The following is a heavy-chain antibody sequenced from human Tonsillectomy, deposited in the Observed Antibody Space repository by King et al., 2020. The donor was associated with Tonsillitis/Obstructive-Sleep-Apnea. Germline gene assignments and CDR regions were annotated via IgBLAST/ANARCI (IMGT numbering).Heavy chain of an antibody. CDR3: ARGGGRVVAAPYYFDY. CDR1: GGSFSGYY. D-gene: IGHD2-15*01. Sequence: VQLQQWGAGLLKPSETLSLTCAVYGGSFSGYYWSWLRPPPGKGLEWIGEINHSGSTNYNPSLKSRVTISVDTSKNQFSLKLSSVTAADTAVYYCARGGGRVVAAPYYFDYWGQGTLVTVSS. J-gene: IGHJ4*02. V-gene: IGHV4-34*01. CDR2: INHSGST.